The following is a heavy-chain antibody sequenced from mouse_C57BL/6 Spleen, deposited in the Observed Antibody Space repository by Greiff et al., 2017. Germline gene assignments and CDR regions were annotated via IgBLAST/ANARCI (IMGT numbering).Heavy chain of an antibody. CDR2: IYPGDGDT. CDR1: GYAFSSYW. J-gene: IGHJ4*01. Sequence: QVQLKQSGAELVQPGASVKISCKASGYAFSSYWMTWVKQRPGKGLEWIGQIYPGDGDTNYNGTFKGQATLTADKSSSTAYMQLSSLTSEDYAVYCCARSYWSSMDYWGKGTSVTVSS. V-gene: IGHV1-80*01. D-gene: IGHD4-1*01. CDR3: ARSYWSSMDY.